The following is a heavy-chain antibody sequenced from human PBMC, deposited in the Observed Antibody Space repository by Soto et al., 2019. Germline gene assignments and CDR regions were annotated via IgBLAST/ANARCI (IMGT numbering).Heavy chain of an antibody. CDR3: AREWWGGSYFGPFQH. Sequence: QVQLVESGGGLVKPGGSLRLSCAASGFTFSDYYMSWIRQAPGKGLEWVSYISSSSSYTNYADSVKGRFTISRDNAKNSLYLQMNSLRAEDTAVYYCAREWWGGSYFGPFQHWGQGTLVTVSS. D-gene: IGHD1-26*01. J-gene: IGHJ1*01. CDR1: GFTFSDYY. CDR2: ISSSSSYT. V-gene: IGHV3-11*05.